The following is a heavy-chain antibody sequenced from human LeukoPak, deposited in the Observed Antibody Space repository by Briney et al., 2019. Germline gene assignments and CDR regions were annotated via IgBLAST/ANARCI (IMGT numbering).Heavy chain of an antibody. D-gene: IGHD2-2*01. CDR3: ARESTRGY. CDR1: GYTFTVYY. J-gene: IGHJ4*02. V-gene: IGHV1-2*02. CDR2: INPNSGDT. Sequence: ASVTVSYKASGYTFTVYYMHWVRQAPGQGLEWMGWINPNSGDTNYAQKFQGRVTMTRDTSISTAYMELSRLRSDDTAVYYCARESTRGYWGQGTLVTVSS.